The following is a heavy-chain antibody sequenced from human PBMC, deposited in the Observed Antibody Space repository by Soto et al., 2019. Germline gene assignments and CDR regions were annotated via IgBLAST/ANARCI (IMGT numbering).Heavy chain of an antibody. CDR1: GGSINSSSYF. CDR2: IYYSGST. CDR3: ARHYSSGSRNWFDP. D-gene: IGHD6-19*01. J-gene: IGHJ5*02. V-gene: IGHV4-39*01. Sequence: SETLSLTCSVSGGSINSSSYFWGWVRQPPGKGLEWIGSIYYSGSTYYNPSLRSRVTISVDTSKNQFSLKLSSVTAADTAVFYCARHYSSGSRNWFDPWGQGTMVTVYS.